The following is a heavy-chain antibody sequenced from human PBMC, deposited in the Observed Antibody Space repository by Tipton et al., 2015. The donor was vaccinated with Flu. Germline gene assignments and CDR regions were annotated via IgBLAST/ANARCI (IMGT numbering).Heavy chain of an antibody. Sequence: TLSLTCTVSGDSISSTNYYWTWIRQHPGKGLEWIGYIYYTGGTYYNPSLKSRLTMSLDMSKNQSSLRLSSVTAADTAVYYCARSHHYDSGYYHYWGQGTLVTVSS. J-gene: IGHJ4*02. CDR2: IYYTGGT. V-gene: IGHV4-31*03. CDR1: GDSISSTNYY. D-gene: IGHD3-22*01. CDR3: ARSHHYDSGYYHY.